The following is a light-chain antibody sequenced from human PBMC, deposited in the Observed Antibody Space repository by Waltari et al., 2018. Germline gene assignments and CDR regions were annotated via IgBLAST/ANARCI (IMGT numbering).Light chain of an antibody. CDR2: DVT. J-gene: IGLJ2*01. Sequence: QSALTQPASVSGSPGQSITISCTGTSSDIGSYNYVSWYQQHPGKAPKLIIFDVTNRPSGVSNRFSGSKSGNTASLIISGLQGEDEADYYCSSYMDTTALVLFGGGTSLTVL. CDR3: SSYMDTTALVL. CDR1: SSDIGSYNY. V-gene: IGLV2-14*03.